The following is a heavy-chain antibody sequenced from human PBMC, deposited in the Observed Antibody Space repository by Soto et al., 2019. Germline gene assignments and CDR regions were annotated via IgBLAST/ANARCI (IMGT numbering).Heavy chain of an antibody. CDR1: GYSFTSYW. D-gene: IGHD3-22*01. J-gene: IGHJ4*02. CDR3: ARKVVIGQDYFDH. CDR2: IYPGDSDT. Sequence: GESLKISCKGSGYSFTSYWIGWVRQMPGKGLEWMGIIYPGDSDTRYSPSFQGQVTISADKSITTAYLQWSSLKASDTAMYYCARKVVIGQDYFDHWGQGTLVTVSS. V-gene: IGHV5-51*01.